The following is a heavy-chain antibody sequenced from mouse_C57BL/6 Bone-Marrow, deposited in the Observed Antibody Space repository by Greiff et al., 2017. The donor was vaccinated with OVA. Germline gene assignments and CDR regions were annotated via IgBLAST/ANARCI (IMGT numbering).Heavy chain of an antibody. CDR1: GFTFSDYY. Sequence: EVQVVESEGGLVQPGSSMKLSCTASGFTFSDYYMAWVRQVPEKGLEWVANINYDGSSTYYLDSLKSRFIISRDNAKNILYLQMSSLKSEDTATYYCARDSNYDYWYFDVWGTGTTVTVSS. V-gene: IGHV5-16*01. CDR3: ARDSNYDYWYFDV. CDR2: INYDGSST. J-gene: IGHJ1*03. D-gene: IGHD2-5*01.